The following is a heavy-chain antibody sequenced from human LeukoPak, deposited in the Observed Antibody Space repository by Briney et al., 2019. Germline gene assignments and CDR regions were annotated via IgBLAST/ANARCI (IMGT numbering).Heavy chain of an antibody. CDR2: ISAYNGNT. CDR1: GYTFTSYG. V-gene: IGHV1-18*03. J-gene: IGHJ4*02. CDR3: ARDVGRSYDLDY. D-gene: IGHD3-16*01. Sequence: AAVKVSCKASGYTFTSYGISWVRQAPGQGLEWMGWISAYNGNTDYAQSLQGRVTMTIDTSTSTVYMELRSLRSDGMAVYYCARDVGRSYDLDYWGQGTLVTVSS.